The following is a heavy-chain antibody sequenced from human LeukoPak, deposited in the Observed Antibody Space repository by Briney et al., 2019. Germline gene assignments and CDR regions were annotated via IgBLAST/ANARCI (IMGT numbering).Heavy chain of an antibody. CDR3: ARVASYYYYYYMDV. Sequence: SETLSLTCTVSGGSISSHYWSWIRQPPGKGLEWIGYIYYSGSTNYNPSLKSRVTISVDTSKNQFSLELSSVTAADTAVYYCARVASYYYYYYMDVWGKGTTVTVSS. CDR1: GGSISSHY. CDR2: IYYSGST. J-gene: IGHJ6*03. V-gene: IGHV4-59*11.